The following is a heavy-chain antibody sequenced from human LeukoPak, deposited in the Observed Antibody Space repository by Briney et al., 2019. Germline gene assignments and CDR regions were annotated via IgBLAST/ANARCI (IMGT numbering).Heavy chain of an antibody. J-gene: IGHJ4*02. CDR1: GFTFSSYS. CDR3: ARVGSGYYFDY. CDR2: ISSSSITI. V-gene: IGHV3-48*04. D-gene: IGHD3-10*01. Sequence: PGGSLRLSCAASGFTFSSYSLNWVRQAPGKGLEWVSFISSSSITIYYADSVKGRFTISRDNAKNSVYLQMNSLRAEDTAVYYCARVGSGYYFDYWGQGTLVTVSS.